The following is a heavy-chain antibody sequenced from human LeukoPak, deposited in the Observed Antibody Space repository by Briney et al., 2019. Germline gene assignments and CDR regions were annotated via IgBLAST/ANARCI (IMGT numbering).Heavy chain of an antibody. CDR3: AKNGRGYYYDSSGYYYV. CDR1: GFTFSSYA. V-gene: IGHV3-23*01. Sequence: GGSLRLSCAASGFTFSSYAMSWVRQAPGMGLEWVSAISGSGGSTYYADSVKGRFTISRDNSKNTLYLQMNSLRAEDTAVYYCAKNGRGYYYDSSGYYYVWGQGTTVTVSS. J-gene: IGHJ6*02. D-gene: IGHD3-22*01. CDR2: ISGSGGST.